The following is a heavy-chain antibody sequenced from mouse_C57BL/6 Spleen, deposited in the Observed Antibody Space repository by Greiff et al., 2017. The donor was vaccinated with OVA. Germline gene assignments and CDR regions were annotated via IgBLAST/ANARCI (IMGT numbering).Heavy chain of an antibody. D-gene: IGHD1-1*01. J-gene: IGHJ2*01. CDR2: IDPSDSYT. CDR1: GYTFTSYW. V-gene: IGHV1-50*01. CDR3: AIKKAYYYGSSYYFDY. Sequence: QVQLQQPGAELVKPGASVKLSCKASGYTFTSYWMQWVKQRPGQGLEWIGEIDPSDSYTNYNQKFKGKATLTVDTSSSTAYMQLSSLTSEDSAVYYCAIKKAYYYGSSYYFDYWGQGTTLTVAS.